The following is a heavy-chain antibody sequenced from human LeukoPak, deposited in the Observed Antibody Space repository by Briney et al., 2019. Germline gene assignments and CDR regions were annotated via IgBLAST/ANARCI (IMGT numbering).Heavy chain of an antibody. CDR1: GGSFSGYY. CDR2: INHSGST. CDR3: ARHISANTGYFDS. J-gene: IGHJ4*02. D-gene: IGHD2-21*01. Sequence: PSETLSLTCAVYGGSFSGYYWSWIRQPPGKGLEWIGEINHSGSTNYNPSLKSRVTISVDTSKNQFSLKLSSVTAADTALYYCARHISANTGYFDSCGQGTLVTVSS. V-gene: IGHV4-34*01.